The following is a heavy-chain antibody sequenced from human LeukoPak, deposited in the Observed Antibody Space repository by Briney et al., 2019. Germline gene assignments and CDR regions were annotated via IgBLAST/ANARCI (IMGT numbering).Heavy chain of an antibody. Sequence: GGSLRLSCAASGFTVNSKYMSWVRQAPGKGLEWVSVIFSDGKTYYADSVKGRFTISRDDSKNTLSLQMRSLRAEDTALYYCASNIVATGTGGPFVYWGQRTLVTVSS. D-gene: IGHD3-10*01. CDR2: IFSDGKT. J-gene: IGHJ4*02. CDR3: ASNIVATGTGGPFVY. CDR1: GFTVNSKY. V-gene: IGHV3-66*02.